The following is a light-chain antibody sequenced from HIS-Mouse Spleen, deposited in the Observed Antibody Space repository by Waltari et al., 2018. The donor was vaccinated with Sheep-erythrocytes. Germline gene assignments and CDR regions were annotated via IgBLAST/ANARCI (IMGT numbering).Light chain of an antibody. J-gene: IGLJ1*01. CDR3: CSYAGSYNHV. CDR1: SSNIGSNY. CDR2: RNN. Sequence: QSVLTQPPSASGTPGQRVTISCSGSSSNIGSNYVYWYQQLPGTAPKLLIYRNNQRPSGVPDRFSGSKSGTSASLTISGLQAEDEADYYCCSYAGSYNHVFATGTKLTVL. V-gene: IGLV1-47*01.